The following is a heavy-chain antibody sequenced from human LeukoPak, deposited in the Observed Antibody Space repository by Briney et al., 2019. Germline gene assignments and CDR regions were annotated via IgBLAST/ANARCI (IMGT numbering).Heavy chain of an antibody. CDR2: LFSGGTT. V-gene: IGHV3-53*05. Sequence: PGGSLRLSCAASRFTFSSYEMNWVRQAPGKGLEWVSLLFSGGTTYYADSVKGRLTISRDNSKNTLYLQMNSLRAEDTAVYYCARGGDGYNYAFDMWGQGTMVTVSS. CDR3: ARGGDGYNYAFDM. D-gene: IGHD5-24*01. CDR1: RFTFSSYE. J-gene: IGHJ3*02.